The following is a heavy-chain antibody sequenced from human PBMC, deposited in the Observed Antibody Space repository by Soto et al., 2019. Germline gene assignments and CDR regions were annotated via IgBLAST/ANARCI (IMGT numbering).Heavy chain of an antibody. D-gene: IGHD6-19*01. CDR2: ISYDGSNK. CDR1: GFTFSSYA. V-gene: IGHV3-30-3*01. J-gene: IGHJ4*02. CDR3: ARDSSSGWY. Sequence: QVQLVESGGGVVQPGGSLRLSCAASGFTFSSYAMHWVRQAPGKGLEWVAVISYDGSNKYYADSVKGRFTISRDNSKNTLYLQMNSLRAEDTAVYYCARDSSSGWYWGQGTLVTVSS.